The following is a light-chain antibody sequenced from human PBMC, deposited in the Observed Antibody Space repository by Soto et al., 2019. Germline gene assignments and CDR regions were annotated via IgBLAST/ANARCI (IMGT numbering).Light chain of an antibody. J-gene: IGLJ3*02. CDR2: EVT. V-gene: IGLV2-14*01. Sequence: QSVLSQPASVSGSPGQSITISCTGTSNDVGYYNYVSWYQQHPGQAPKLMISEVTTRPSGVSDRFSGSKSGNTASLTISGLQAEDEAHYYCSSYTTAYTQVFGGGTKLTVL. CDR1: SNDVGYYNY. CDR3: SSYTTAYTQV.